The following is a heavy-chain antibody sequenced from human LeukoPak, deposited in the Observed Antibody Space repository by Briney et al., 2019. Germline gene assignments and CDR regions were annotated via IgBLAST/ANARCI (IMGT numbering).Heavy chain of an antibody. V-gene: IGHV4-31*11. D-gene: IGHD4-17*01. CDR3: ASLTYGDYGSVAFDI. CDR1: GGSISSGGYY. CDR2: IYYSGST. Sequence: PSQTLSLTCAVSGGSISSGGYYWSWIRQHPGKGLEWIGYIYYSGSTYYNPSLKSRVTISVDTSKNQFSLKLSSVTAADTAVYYCASLTYGDYGSVAFDIWGQGTMVTVSS. J-gene: IGHJ3*02.